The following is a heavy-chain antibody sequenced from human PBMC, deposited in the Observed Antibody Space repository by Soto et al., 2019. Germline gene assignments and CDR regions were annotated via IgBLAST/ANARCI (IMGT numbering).Heavy chain of an antibody. CDR1: GFTFSSYE. J-gene: IGHJ6*02. Sequence: GGSRRLSCAASGFTFSSYEMNWVRQAPGKGLEWVSYSSSSGSTIFYADSVKGRFTISRDNAKNSLYLQMNSLRAEDTAVYYCGRDTLTPPYDTDIWGQG. D-gene: IGHD7-27*01. CDR2: SSSSGSTI. CDR3: GRDTLTPPYDTDI. V-gene: IGHV3-48*03.